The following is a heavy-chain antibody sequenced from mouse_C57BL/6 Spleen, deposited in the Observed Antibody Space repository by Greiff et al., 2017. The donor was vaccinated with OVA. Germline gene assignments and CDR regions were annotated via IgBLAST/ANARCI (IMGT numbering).Heavy chain of an antibody. CDR1: GYSITSGYY. D-gene: IGHD4-1*01. J-gene: IGHJ2*01. Sequence: EVQVVESGPGLVKPSQSLSLTCSVTGYSITSGYYWNWIRQFPGNKLEWMGYISYDGSNNYNPSLKNRISITRDTSKNQFFLKLNSVTTEDTATYYCARGAGTRDFDYWGQGTTLTVSS. CDR3: ARGAGTRDFDY. CDR2: ISYDGSN. V-gene: IGHV3-6*01.